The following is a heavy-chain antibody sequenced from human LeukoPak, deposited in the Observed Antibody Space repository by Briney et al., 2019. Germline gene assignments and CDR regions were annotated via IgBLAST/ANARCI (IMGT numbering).Heavy chain of an antibody. Sequence: PGGSLRLSCAASGFTFSSYAMSWVRQAPGKGLEWVSAISVSGGSTYYADSVKGRFTICRDNSKNTLYLQMNSLRAEDTAVYYCAKSGPNLPFLEWASFDYWGQGTLVTVSS. CDR2: ISVSGGST. V-gene: IGHV3-23*01. CDR1: GFTFSSYA. J-gene: IGHJ4*02. CDR3: AKSGPNLPFLEWASFDY. D-gene: IGHD3-3*01.